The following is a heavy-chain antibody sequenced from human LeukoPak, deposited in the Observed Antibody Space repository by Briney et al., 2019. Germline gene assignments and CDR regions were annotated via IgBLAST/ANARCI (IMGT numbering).Heavy chain of an antibody. J-gene: IGHJ4*02. CDR3: ASSRYTGSYSTIDF. V-gene: IGHV4-61*01. CDR1: GDPVRSDTYY. D-gene: IGHD1-26*01. CDR2: ISYSGST. Sequence: PSETLSLTCTVSGDPVRSDTYYWSWIRQPPGKGLEWIGYISYSGSTNYNPSLKSRVTISLDTSKNQFSLKLSSVTAADTAMYYCASSRYTGSYSTIDFWGQGTLVTVSS.